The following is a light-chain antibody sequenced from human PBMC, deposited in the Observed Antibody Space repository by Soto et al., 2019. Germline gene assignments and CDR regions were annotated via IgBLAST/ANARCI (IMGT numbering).Light chain of an antibody. V-gene: IGLV1-40*01. J-gene: IGLJ1*01. CDR3: QSYDSSLSASV. Sequence: QSVLTQPPSVSGAPGQRVTISCTGSSSNIGAGYDVHWYQQFPGTAPKLLIYGNSNRPSGVPDRFSGSKSGTSASQAITGLQAEDEADYYCQSYDSSLSASVFGTGTKLTVL. CDR1: SSNIGAGYD. CDR2: GNS.